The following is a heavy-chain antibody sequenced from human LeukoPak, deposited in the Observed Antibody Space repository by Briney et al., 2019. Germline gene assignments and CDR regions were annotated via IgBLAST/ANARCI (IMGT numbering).Heavy chain of an antibody. D-gene: IGHD4-17*01. J-gene: IGHJ6*02. CDR2: IKQDGSER. Sequence: GGSLRLSCAASGFSFSNSWMNWVRQAPGKGLEWVADIKQDGSERYYVDSVKGRFTISRDNAKNSLYLQMNSLRAEDTAVYYCAREDGDYVGVWYYGMDVWGQGTTVTVSS. V-gene: IGHV3-7*01. CDR1: GFSFSNSW. CDR3: AREDGDYVGVWYYGMDV.